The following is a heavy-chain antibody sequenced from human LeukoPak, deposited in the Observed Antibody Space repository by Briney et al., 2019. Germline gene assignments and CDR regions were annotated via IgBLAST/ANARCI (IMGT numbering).Heavy chain of an antibody. CDR2: INSDGSST. J-gene: IGHJ3*02. D-gene: IGHD2-15*01. V-gene: IGHV3-74*03. Sequence: GGSLRLSCAASGFTFSGYWMHWVRHAPGKGLVWVSRINSDGSSTTYADSVKGRFTISRDNSKNTLYLQMNSLRAEDTAVYYCARQEVVEDTFDIWGQGTMVTVSS. CDR1: GFTFSGYW. CDR3: ARQEVVEDTFDI.